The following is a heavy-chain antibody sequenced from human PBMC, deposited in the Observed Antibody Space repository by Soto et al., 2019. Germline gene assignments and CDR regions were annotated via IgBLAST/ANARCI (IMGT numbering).Heavy chain of an antibody. Sequence: GGSLRLSCAASGFTFSSYSMIWVRQAPGKGLEWVSYISSSSSTIYYADSVKGRFTISRDNAKNSLYLQMNSLRDEDTAVYYCASATWGSGSYSGYWGQGTLVTVS. CDR3: ASATWGSGSYSGY. V-gene: IGHV3-48*02. CDR2: ISSSSSTI. CDR1: GFTFSSYS. D-gene: IGHD1-26*01. J-gene: IGHJ4*02.